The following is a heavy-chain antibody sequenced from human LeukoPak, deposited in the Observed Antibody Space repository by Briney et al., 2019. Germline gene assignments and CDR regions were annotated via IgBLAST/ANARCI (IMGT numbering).Heavy chain of an antibody. J-gene: IGHJ3*02. Sequence: GGSLRLSCAASGFTFSSYAMSWVRQAPGKGLEWVSAISGSGGSTYYADSVKGRFTISRDNAKNSLYLQMNSLRVDDTAMYYCARGDSGWGGGDAFHIWGQGTMVTVSS. CDR3: ARGDSGWGGGDAFHI. CDR1: GFTFSSYA. CDR2: ISGSGGST. D-gene: IGHD3-10*01. V-gene: IGHV3-23*01.